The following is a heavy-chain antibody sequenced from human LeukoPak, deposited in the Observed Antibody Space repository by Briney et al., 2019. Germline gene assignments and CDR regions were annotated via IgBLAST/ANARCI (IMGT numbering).Heavy chain of an antibody. CDR3: ARDYWRSGRLDDAFDI. D-gene: IGHD3-10*01. Sequence: GGSLRLSSASSAFTFSSYWMSWVRQAPGKGLEWVANIKQDGSEKYYVDSVKGRFTISRDNAKNSLYLQMNSLRAEDTAVYYCARDYWRSGRLDDAFDIWGQGTMVTVSS. CDR2: IKQDGSEK. J-gene: IGHJ3*02. CDR1: AFTFSSYW. V-gene: IGHV3-7*01.